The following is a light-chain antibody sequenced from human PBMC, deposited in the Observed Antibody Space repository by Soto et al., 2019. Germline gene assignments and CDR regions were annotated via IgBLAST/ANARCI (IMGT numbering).Light chain of an antibody. Sequence: DIPMTQSPPSLSASVGDRVTITCRARQSIGSSLNWYQQKPGKAPDLLIYAASTLQSGVPSRFSGSGSGTDFALAIDSLQPEDFATYYCQQSYHTPTFGGGTKVELK. CDR3: QQSYHTPT. CDR2: AAS. CDR1: QSIGSS. V-gene: IGKV1-39*01. J-gene: IGKJ4*01.